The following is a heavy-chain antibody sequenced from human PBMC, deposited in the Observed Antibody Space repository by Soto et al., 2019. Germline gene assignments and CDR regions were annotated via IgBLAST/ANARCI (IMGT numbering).Heavy chain of an antibody. CDR1: GFTFSSYA. CDR2: ISGSGGST. J-gene: IGHJ3*02. V-gene: IGHV3-23*01. CDR3: AKDLGFAGAFDI. D-gene: IGHD3-10*01. Sequence: EVQLLESGGGLVQPGGSLRLSCAASGFTFSSYAMSWVRQAPGKGLEWVSAISGSGGSTYYADSVKGRFTISRDNSKTTLYLQMNSLRAEDTAVYYCAKDLGFAGAFDIWGQGTMVTVSS.